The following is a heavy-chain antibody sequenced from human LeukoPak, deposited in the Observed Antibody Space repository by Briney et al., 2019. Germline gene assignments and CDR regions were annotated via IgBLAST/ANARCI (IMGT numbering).Heavy chain of an antibody. J-gene: IGHJ3*02. Sequence: GGSLRLSCAASGFTFSSYAMSWVRQAPGKGLEWVSAMSGSGGSTYYADSVKGRFPISRENSKNTLYPQMNSLIAEDTAVYYCAKPVERELHPGDAFDMWGQGTMVTVSS. CDR1: GFTFSSYA. V-gene: IGHV3-23*01. CDR3: AKPVERELHPGDAFDM. D-gene: IGHD1-26*01. CDR2: MSGSGGST.